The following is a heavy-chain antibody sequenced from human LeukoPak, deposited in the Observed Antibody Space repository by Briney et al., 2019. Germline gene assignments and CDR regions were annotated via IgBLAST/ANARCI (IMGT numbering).Heavy chain of an antibody. D-gene: IGHD6-19*01. CDR1: GFTFSSFA. CDR2: IYSDGSRT. Sequence: GGSLRLSCAASGFTFSSFAMHWVRQAPGKGLEYLSAIYSDGSRTYYADSVKGRFTISRDNSKNALYFEMSSLRVEDTAVYYCVKSPGSGWPVWGQGTLLTVSS. J-gene: IGHJ4*02. CDR3: VKSPGSGWPV. V-gene: IGHV3-64D*06.